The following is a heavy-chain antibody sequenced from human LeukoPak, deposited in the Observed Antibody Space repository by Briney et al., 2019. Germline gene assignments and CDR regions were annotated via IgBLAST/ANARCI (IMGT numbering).Heavy chain of an antibody. Sequence: ASVKVSCKASGYTFTGYYMHWVRQAPGQGLEWMGRINPNSGGTNYAQKFQGRVTMTRDTSISTAYMELSRLRSDDTAVYYCARPKYYCDSSGQHYYFDYWGQGTLVTVSS. CDR2: INPNSGGT. CDR3: ARPKYYCDSSGQHYYFDY. CDR1: GYTFTGYY. J-gene: IGHJ4*02. V-gene: IGHV1-2*06. D-gene: IGHD3-22*01.